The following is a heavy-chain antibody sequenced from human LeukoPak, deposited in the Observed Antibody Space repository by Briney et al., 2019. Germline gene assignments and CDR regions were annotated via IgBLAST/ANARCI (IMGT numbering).Heavy chain of an antibody. D-gene: IGHD3-9*01. CDR1: GGSISSYY. V-gene: IGHV4-59*01. Sequence: SETLSLTCTVSGGSISSYYWSWIRQPPGKELEWIGYIYYSGSTNYNPSLKSRVTISVDTSKNQFSLKLSSVTAADTAVYHCARVGGSYDILTYDYWGQGTLVTVSS. J-gene: IGHJ4*02. CDR2: IYYSGST. CDR3: ARVGGSYDILTYDY.